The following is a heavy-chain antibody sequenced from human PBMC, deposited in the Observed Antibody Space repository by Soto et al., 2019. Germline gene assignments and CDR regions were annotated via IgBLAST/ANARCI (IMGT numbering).Heavy chain of an antibody. CDR1: GGSFSGYY. CDR3: ARGKGDGDKFDY. D-gene: IGHD1-26*01. V-gene: IGHV4-34*01. Sequence: QVQLQQWGAGLLKPSETLSLTCAVYGGSFSGYYWSWIRQPPGKGLEWIGEINHSGSTNYNPSLKSRVTISVDTSKIQFSLKLSAVTAADTAVYYCARGKGDGDKFDYWGQGTLVTVSS. CDR2: INHSGST. J-gene: IGHJ4*02.